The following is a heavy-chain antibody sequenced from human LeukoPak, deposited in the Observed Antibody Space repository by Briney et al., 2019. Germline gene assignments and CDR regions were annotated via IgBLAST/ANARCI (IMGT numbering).Heavy chain of an antibody. CDR1: GYTLTKLS. D-gene: IGHD1-14*01. CDR2: FDPEDGET. V-gene: IGHV1-24*01. Sequence: ASVKVSCKVSGYTLTKLSMHWVRQAPGKGLEWMGGFDPEDGETIYAQKFQGRVTMTEDTSTDTAYMELSSLRSEDTAVYYCATTPPLSNPSYGMDVWGQGTTVTVSS. J-gene: IGHJ6*02. CDR3: ATTPPLSNPSYGMDV.